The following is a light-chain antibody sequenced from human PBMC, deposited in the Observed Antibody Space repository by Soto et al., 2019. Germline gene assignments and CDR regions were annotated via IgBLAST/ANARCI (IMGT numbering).Light chain of an antibody. CDR2: DAS. J-gene: IGKJ1*01. CDR3: QQYKSYPWT. V-gene: IGKV1-5*01. Sequence: QSPSTLSASVGDGVTITCRASQTISGWLAWYQQRPGKAPKLLISDASSLRSGVPSRFSGSGSGTEFTLTISSLQPDDFGSYYCQQYKSYPWTFGHGTKVDIK. CDR1: QTISGW.